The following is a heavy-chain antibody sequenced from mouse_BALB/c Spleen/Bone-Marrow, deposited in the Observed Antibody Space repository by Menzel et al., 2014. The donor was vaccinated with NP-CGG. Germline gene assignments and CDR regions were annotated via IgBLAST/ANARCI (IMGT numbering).Heavy chain of an antibody. CDR3: AREGWDYDGFDY. D-gene: IGHD2-4*01. J-gene: IGHJ2*01. CDR1: GYSFTSYW. V-gene: IGHV1-61*01. CDR2: IHPSDSET. Sequence: VQLVESGAELVRPGASVKLSCKASGYSFTSYWMNWVKQRPGQGLEWIGMIHPSDSETRLNRKFKDKTTLTVDKSSSTAYMQLSSPTSEDSAVYYCAREGWDYDGFDYWGQGTTLTVSS.